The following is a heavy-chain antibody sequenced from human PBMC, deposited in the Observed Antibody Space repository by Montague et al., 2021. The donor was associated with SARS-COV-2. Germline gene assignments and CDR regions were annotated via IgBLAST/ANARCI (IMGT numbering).Heavy chain of an antibody. V-gene: IGHV3-23*01. CDR2: ISKSGEST. D-gene: IGHD1-14*01. CDR1: GFTFSTYA. CDR3: AKRPSEADN. Sequence: SLRLSCAASGFTFSTYAMSWVRQAPGKGLEWVSSISKSGESTFYADSVKGRFTIPRDNSKNTLYLQVNSLRAEDTAVYFCAKRPSEADNWGQGTLVTVSS. J-gene: IGHJ4*02.